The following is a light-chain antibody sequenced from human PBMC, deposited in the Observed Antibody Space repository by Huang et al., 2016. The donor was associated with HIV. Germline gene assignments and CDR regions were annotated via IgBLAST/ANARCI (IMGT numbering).Light chain of an antibody. CDR2: GAS. Sequence: EIVLTQSPGTLSLSPGERATLSCRASQSVSRSYLAWYQQNPGQAPRLLIHGASTRATGIPDRFSGSGSGRDFTLTISRLEPEDFAVYYCQQYGSSSWTFGQGTKVEIK. V-gene: IGKV3-20*01. J-gene: IGKJ1*01. CDR3: QQYGSSSWT. CDR1: QSVSRSY.